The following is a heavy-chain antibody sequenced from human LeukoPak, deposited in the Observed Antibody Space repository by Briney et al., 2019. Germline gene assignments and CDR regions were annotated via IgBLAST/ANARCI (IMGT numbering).Heavy chain of an antibody. CDR2: IYNSGST. V-gene: IGHV4-38-2*02. Sequence: SATLSLTCTVSGYSISSGYFWGWIRQPPGKGLEWIGPIYNSGSTYYNASLESRVTLSVDTSKDQFSLKVSSVPAADTAVYCWARAYCCGWDMKCFVPRGQGDLGTVSS. D-gene: IGHD2-21*01. CDR3: ARAYCCGWDMKCFVP. CDR1: GYSISSGYF. J-gene: IGHJ5*02.